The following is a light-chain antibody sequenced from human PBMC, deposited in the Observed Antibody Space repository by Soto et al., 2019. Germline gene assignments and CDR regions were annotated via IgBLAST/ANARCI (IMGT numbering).Light chain of an antibody. CDR2: GAS. CDR1: QSVSRN. V-gene: IGKV3-15*01. CDR3: QQYNNWPPLT. Sequence: EIVMSQSPATLSVTPGERATLSCRASQSVSRNLAWYQQKPGQAPRLLIYGASTRATGIPARFSGSGSGTEFTLTISSLQSEDFAVYYCQQYNNWPPLTFGQGTRPEVK. J-gene: IGKJ5*01.